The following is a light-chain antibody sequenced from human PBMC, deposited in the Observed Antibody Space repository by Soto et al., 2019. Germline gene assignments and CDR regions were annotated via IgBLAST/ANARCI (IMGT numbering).Light chain of an antibody. J-gene: IGKJ1*01. CDR2: AAS. CDR3: QQDYNYPLT. CDR1: QDIGNN. Sequence: AIPMTQSPSSLSASVGDRVTITCRASQDIGNNLAWYQQKPGTVPNLLIYAASSLHSGVPSRFSGSGSGTDFTLTISSLQPEDFATYYCQQDYNYPLTFGQGTKVEIK. V-gene: IGKV1-6*01.